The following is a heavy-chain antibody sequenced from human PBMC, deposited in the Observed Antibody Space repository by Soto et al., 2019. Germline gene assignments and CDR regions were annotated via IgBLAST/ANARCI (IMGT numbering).Heavy chain of an antibody. CDR3: ARDSKRDIVVVGGGMDV. Sequence: PSETLSLTCAVSGGSISSSNWWSWVRQPPGKGLEWIGEIYHSGSTNYNPSPKSRVTISVDKSKNQFSLKLSSVTAADTAVYYCARDSKRDIVVVGGGMDVWGQGTTVTVSS. CDR1: GGSISSSNW. V-gene: IGHV4-4*02. CDR2: IYHSGST. J-gene: IGHJ6*02. D-gene: IGHD2-15*01.